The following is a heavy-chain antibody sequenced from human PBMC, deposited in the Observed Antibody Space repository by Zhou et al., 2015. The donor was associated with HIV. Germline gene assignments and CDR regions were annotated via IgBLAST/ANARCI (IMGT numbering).Heavy chain of an antibody. Sequence: QAQLVQSGAEVKKPGSSVKVSCKASGGTFSSYTISWVRQAPGQGLEWMGRIIPILGIANYAQKFQGRVTITADKSTSTAYMELSSLRSEDTAVYYCARDLALLGWFDPWGQGTLVTVSS. V-gene: IGHV1-69*04. CDR1: GGTFSSYT. CDR3: ARDLALLGWFDP. D-gene: IGHD3-10*01. J-gene: IGHJ5*02. CDR2: IIPILGIA.